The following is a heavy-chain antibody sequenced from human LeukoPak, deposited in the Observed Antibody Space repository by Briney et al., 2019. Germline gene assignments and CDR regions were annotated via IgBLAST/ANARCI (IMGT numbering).Heavy chain of an antibody. V-gene: IGHV4-31*03. Sequence: SETLSLTCTVSGGSISSGGYYWSWIRQHPGKGLEWIGEIYHSGSTNYNPSLKSRVTISVDKSKNQFSLKLSSVTAADTAVYYCARRGYSYGPPLFDYWGQGTLVTVSS. J-gene: IGHJ4*02. D-gene: IGHD5-18*01. CDR2: IYHSGST. CDR1: GGSISSGGYY. CDR3: ARRGYSYGPPLFDY.